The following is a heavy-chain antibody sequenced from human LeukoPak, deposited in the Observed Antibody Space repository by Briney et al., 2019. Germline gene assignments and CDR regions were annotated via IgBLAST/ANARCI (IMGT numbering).Heavy chain of an antibody. D-gene: IGHD1-26*01. J-gene: IGHJ4*02. CDR3: GRHVKNRGATFFDY. CDR2: IYTSGST. V-gene: IGHV4-4*09. Sequence: SETLSLTCTVSGGSISSYYWSWIRQPPGKGLEWIGYIYTSGSTNYNPSLKSRVTISVDTSKNQFSLKLSSVTAADTAVYYCGRHVKNRGATFFDYWGQGTLVTVSS. CDR1: GGSISSYY.